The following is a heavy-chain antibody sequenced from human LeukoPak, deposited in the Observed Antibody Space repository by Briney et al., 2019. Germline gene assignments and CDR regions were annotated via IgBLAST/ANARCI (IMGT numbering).Heavy chain of an antibody. J-gene: IGHJ4*02. CDR3: ARELGIAARRPDRYFDY. CDR2: IYYSGST. Sequence: SQTLSLTCTVSGGFISSGGYYWSWIRQHPGKGLEWIGYIYYSGSTYYNPSLKSRVTISVDTSKNQFSLKLSSVTAADTAVYYCARELGIAARRPDRYFDYWGQGTLVTVSS. V-gene: IGHV4-31*03. D-gene: IGHD6-6*01. CDR1: GGFISSGGYY.